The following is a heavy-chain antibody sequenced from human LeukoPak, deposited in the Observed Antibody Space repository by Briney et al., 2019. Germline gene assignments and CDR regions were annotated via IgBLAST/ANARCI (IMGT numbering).Heavy chain of an antibody. CDR3: ARLWDSSSSLDY. CDR1: GGSISSYY. V-gene: IGHV4-59*08. CDR2: IYYSGGT. Sequence: TSETLSLTCTVSGGSISSYYWTWIRQPPGKGLGLEWIGYIYYSGGTNYNPSLKSRVTISIDTSKNQVSLKLSSVTAADTAVYYCARLWDSSSSLDYWGQGTLVTVSS. D-gene: IGHD6-6*01. J-gene: IGHJ4*02.